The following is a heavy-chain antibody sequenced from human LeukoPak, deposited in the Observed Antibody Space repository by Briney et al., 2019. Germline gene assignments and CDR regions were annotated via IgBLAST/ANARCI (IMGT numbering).Heavy chain of an antibody. CDR3: ARLMGAYCGGDCYLDY. J-gene: IGHJ4*02. D-gene: IGHD2-21*02. Sequence: ASVKVSCKASGYTFTSYYMHWVRQAPGQGLEWMGIINPSGGSTSYAQKFQGRVTMTRDKSTSTVYMELSSLRSEDTAVYYCARLMGAYCGGDCYLDYWGQGTLVTVSS. CDR2: INPSGGST. CDR1: GYTFTSYY. V-gene: IGHV1-46*01.